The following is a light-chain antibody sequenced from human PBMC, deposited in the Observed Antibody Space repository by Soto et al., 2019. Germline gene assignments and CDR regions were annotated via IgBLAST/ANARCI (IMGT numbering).Light chain of an antibody. J-gene: IGKJ2*01. CDR3: QQYNDWPET. CDR2: GAS. Sequence: EIVMTQSPGTLSVFPGERATLSCRASQSVRTNLAWYQQKPGQAPRLLIYGASTRAPGIPGRFSGSGAGTELTITISRLPTEDFAVYYCQQYNDWPETFGQGTTLEVK. CDR1: QSVRTN. V-gene: IGKV3-15*01.